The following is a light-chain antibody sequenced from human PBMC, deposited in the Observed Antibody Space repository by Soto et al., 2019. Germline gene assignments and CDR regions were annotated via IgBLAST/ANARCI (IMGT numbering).Light chain of an antibody. V-gene: IGKV3-11*01. Sequence: EIVLTQSPATLSLSPGERATLSCWASQSVGRSLAWYQQKPGQAPRLLINDASNRATGIPARFGGSGSGTDFTLTISSLEPEDYCQQRNYWPLTFGGGTKVEIK. CDR2: DAS. J-gene: IGKJ4*01. CDR1: QSVGRS. CDR3: QQRNYWPLT.